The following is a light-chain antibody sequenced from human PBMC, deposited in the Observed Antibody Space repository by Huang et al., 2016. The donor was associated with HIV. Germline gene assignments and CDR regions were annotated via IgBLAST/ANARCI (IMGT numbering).Light chain of an antibody. CDR2: GVS. J-gene: IGKJ5*01. CDR3: QQSYSALIT. CDR1: QAIGTY. V-gene: IGKV1-39*01. Sequence: IQLTQSPTSLSASVGDRVTIACRARQAIGTYLNWFQQKPGKAPKLLISGVSSLHTGIPSRFIGSGSGTEFTLTIRGLQFDDFAIYFCQQSYSALITFGQGTRLE.